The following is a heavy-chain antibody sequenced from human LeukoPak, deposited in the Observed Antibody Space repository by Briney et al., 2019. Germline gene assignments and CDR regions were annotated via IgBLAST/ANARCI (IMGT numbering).Heavy chain of an antibody. CDR2: ISTSGSET. CDR3: AKGSGNGYGSGPFDY. CDR1: AFTFSNSG. Sequence: PGGSLRLSCAVSAFTFSNSGMSWVRQPPGKGLEWVSAISTSGSETHYADSVKGRFTMARDNSKNTMSPKMGSLRAEDTALYYCAKGSGNGYGSGPFDYWGQGTLVTVSS. D-gene: IGHD3-10*01. V-gene: IGHV3-23*01. J-gene: IGHJ4*02.